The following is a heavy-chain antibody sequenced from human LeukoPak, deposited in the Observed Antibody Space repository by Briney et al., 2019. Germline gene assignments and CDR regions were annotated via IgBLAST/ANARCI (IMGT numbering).Heavy chain of an antibody. CDR2: IYYSGST. J-gene: IGHJ3*02. D-gene: IGHD4-11*01. CDR3: ARDPPHYSNYGGGAFDI. V-gene: IGHV4-30-4*01. Sequence: SETLSLTCTVSGGSISSGDYYWSWFPQPPGKGLEWIGYIYYSGSTYYSPYLKSRVTISVDTSKNQFSLKLSSVTAADTAVYYCARDPPHYSNYGGGAFDIWGQGTMVTVSS. CDR1: GGSISSGDYY.